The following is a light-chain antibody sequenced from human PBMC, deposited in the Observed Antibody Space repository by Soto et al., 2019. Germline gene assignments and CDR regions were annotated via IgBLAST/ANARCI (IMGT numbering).Light chain of an antibody. CDR3: HQYNNWPRT. V-gene: IGKV3-15*01. CDR1: QSISSN. J-gene: IGKJ1*01. Sequence: EIVMTQSPATLSVSPGERATVSCRASQSISSNLAWYQQKPGQAPRLLIYGASTRATNIPARFSGSGSGTEFTLTISSLQSEDFEVYYCHQYNNWPRTFGQGTKVDIK. CDR2: GAS.